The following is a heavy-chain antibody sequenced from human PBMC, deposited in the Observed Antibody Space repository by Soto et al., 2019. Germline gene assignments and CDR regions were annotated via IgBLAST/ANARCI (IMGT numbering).Heavy chain of an antibody. J-gene: IGHJ4*02. Sequence: ASVKVSCKASGYTFTSYAMHWVRQAPGQRLEWMGWINAGNGNTKYSQKFQGRVTITRDTSASTAYMELSSLRSEDTAVYYCARAGLLSGPIDYWGQGTLVTVSS. V-gene: IGHV1-3*01. CDR2: INAGNGNT. CDR1: GYTFTSYA. D-gene: IGHD2-15*01. CDR3: ARAGLLSGPIDY.